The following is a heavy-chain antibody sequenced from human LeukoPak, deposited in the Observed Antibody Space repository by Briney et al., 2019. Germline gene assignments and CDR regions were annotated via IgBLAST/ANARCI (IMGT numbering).Heavy chain of an antibody. D-gene: IGHD1/OR15-1a*01. CDR3: AHRLDLVGNWHSGAFDF. V-gene: IGHV2-5*02. J-gene: IGHJ3*01. CDR2: IYWDDDK. Sequence: ASGPTLVNPTETLTLTCTFSGFSLRSSPMGVGWIRQPPGKALEWLALIYWDDDKRYRPSLQSRLTITKDTSKNQIVLTMTNMNPVDTATYFCAHRLDLVGNWHSGAFDFWGRGTMVTVSS. CDR1: GFSLRSSPMG.